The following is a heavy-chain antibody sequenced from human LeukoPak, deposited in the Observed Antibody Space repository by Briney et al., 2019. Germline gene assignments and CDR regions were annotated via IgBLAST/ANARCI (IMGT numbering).Heavy chain of an antibody. CDR3: ASGGITIFGVVIKTFDY. D-gene: IGHD3-3*01. CDR2: IYYSGST. Sequence: PSETLSLTCTVCGGSISSSSYYWGWIRQPPGKGLEWIGRIYYSGSTYYNPSLKRRVTISVDTSKNQFSLKLSSVTAADTAVYYCASGGITIFGVVIKTFDYWGQGTLVTVSS. CDR1: GGSISSSSYY. V-gene: IGHV4-39*01. J-gene: IGHJ4*02.